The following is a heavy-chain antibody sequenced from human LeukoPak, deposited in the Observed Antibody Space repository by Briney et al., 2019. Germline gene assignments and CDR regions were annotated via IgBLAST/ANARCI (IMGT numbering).Heavy chain of an antibody. D-gene: IGHD6-19*01. Sequence: GGTLRLSCAASGFTFSTYGMTWVRQAPGKGLEWVSGISWNRSSIGYADSVKGRFTISRDNAKNSLYLQMNSLRAEDTALYYCAKDGIAVAGPGDYYMDVWGKGTPVTISS. J-gene: IGHJ6*03. V-gene: IGHV3-9*01. CDR1: GFTFSTYG. CDR2: ISWNRSSI. CDR3: AKDGIAVAGPGDYYMDV.